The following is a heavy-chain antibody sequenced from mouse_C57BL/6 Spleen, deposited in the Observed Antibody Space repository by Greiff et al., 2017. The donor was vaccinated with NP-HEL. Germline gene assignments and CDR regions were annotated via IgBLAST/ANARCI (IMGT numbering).Heavy chain of an antibody. V-gene: IGHV5-17*01. CDR3: ARNPSYGSSLWYFDV. Sequence: VPLMESGGGLVKPGGSLKLSCAASGFTFSDYGMHWVRQAPEKGLEWVAYISSGSSTIYYADTVKGRFTISRDNAKNTLFLQMTSLRSEDTAMYYCARNPSYGSSLWYFDVWGTGTTVTVSS. D-gene: IGHD1-1*01. CDR2: ISSGSSTI. CDR1: GFTFSDYG. J-gene: IGHJ1*03.